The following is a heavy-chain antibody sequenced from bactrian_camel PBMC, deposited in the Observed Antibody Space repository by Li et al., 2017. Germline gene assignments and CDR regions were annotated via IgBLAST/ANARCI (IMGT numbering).Heavy chain of an antibody. D-gene: IGHD1*01. J-gene: IGHJ4*01. CDR2: IVSGGGST. CDR3: ARPATPAYVLSGYDY. CDR1: GFTFSTFA. V-gene: IGHV3S40*01. Sequence: QLVESGGGLVQPGGSLRLSCAASGFTFSTFAMNWVRQAPGKALEWVACIVSGGGSTYYADSVKGLFTISRDNAKNIVYLQLNSLKDEDQALYYCARPATPAYVLSGYDYWGQGTQVTVS.